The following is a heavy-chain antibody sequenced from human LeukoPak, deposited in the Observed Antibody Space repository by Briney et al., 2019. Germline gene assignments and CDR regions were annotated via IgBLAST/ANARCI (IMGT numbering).Heavy chain of an antibody. D-gene: IGHD1-26*01. CDR3: ARQRSYYGFDY. V-gene: IGHV5-51*01. Sequence: GESLKTSCKGSGYNFTKFWLGWVRQLPGKGLEWMGIIFPGDSDTRYSPSFEGQVTISADKSLSTAYLQWTSLKVSDTAMYYCARQRSYYGFDYWGQGTLVTVSS. CDR1: GYNFTKFW. CDR2: IFPGDSDT. J-gene: IGHJ4*02.